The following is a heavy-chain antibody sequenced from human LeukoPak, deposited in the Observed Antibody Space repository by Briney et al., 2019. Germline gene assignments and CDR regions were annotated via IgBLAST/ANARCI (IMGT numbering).Heavy chain of an antibody. Sequence: GGSLRLSCAASGFTFSSYGMHWVRQAPGKGLEWVAFIRYDGSNKYYADSVKGRFTISRDNSKNTLYLQMNSLRAEDTAVYYCARAEPVGAARVLDYWGQGTLVTVSS. CDR2: IRYDGSNK. CDR1: GFTFSSYG. V-gene: IGHV3-30*02. CDR3: ARAEPVGAARVLDY. J-gene: IGHJ4*02. D-gene: IGHD1-26*01.